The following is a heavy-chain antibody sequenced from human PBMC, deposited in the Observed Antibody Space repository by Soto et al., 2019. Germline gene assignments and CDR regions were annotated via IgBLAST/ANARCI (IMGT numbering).Heavy chain of an antibody. V-gene: IGHV3-64D*06. CDR1: GFIFSEST. CDR2: VSTSGRST. CDR3: VKQARGLDGVAFDY. Sequence: PGGSLRLSCSASGFIFSESTIYWVRQVPGKGLEAISAVSTSGRSTYYADSVKDRFTISRDNSKNTLILQMARLRPEDTAIYYCVKQARGLDGVAFDYWGQGTQVTVSS. D-gene: IGHD2-15*01. J-gene: IGHJ4*02.